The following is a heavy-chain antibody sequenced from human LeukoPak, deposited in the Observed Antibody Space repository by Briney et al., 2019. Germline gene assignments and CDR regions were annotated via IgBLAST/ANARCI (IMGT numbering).Heavy chain of an antibody. CDR2: IIPIFGTA. J-gene: IGHJ4*02. CDR3: ARKGYGFDY. CDR1: GYTFTNYT. V-gene: IGHV1-69*13. D-gene: IGHD2-15*01. Sequence: EASVKVSCKASGYTFTNYTLNWVRQAPGQGLEWMGGIIPIFGTANYAQKFQGRVTITADESTSTAYMELSSLRSEDTAVYYCARKGYGFDYWGQGTLVTVSS.